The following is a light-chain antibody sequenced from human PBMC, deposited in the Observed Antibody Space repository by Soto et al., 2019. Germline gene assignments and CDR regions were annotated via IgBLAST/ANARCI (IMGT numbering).Light chain of an antibody. Sequence: VFTESKGTLSLSPGERATLSCRASQSVSSNYLAWYQQKPGQAPRLLIYGASTRATGIPDRITGSGSGTDFTLTISRLEPEDFAVYYCQQYDTLPVTFGQVTKVDI. CDR2: GAS. CDR1: QSVSSNY. J-gene: IGKJ2*01. V-gene: IGKV3-20*01. CDR3: QQYDTLPVT.